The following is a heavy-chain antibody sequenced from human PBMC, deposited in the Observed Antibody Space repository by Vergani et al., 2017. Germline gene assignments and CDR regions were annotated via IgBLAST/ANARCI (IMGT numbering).Heavy chain of an antibody. V-gene: IGHV4-39*07. Sequence: QLQLQESGPGLVKPSETLSLTCTVSGGSISSSSYYWGWLRQPPGKGLEWIGSIYYSGSTYYNPSLKSRVTRSVDTSKNQFSLKLSSVTAADTAVYYCARVRGSSWYNWFDPWGQGTLVTVSS. J-gene: IGHJ5*02. CDR3: ARVRGSSWYNWFDP. D-gene: IGHD6-13*01. CDR2: IYYSGST. CDR1: GGSISSSSYY.